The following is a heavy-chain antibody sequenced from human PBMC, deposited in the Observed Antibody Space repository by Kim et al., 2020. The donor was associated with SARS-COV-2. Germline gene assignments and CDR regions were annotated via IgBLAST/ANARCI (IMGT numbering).Heavy chain of an antibody. D-gene: IGHD6-13*01. CDR1: GGSISSSNW. CDR2: IYHSGST. J-gene: IGHJ4*02. Sequence: SETLSLTCAVSGGSISSSNWWSWVRQPPGKGLEWIGEIYHSGSTNYNPSLKSRVTISVDKSKNQFSLKLSSVTAADTAVYYCARVGAAAAGTREDYWGQGTLVTVSS. V-gene: IGHV4-4*02. CDR3: ARVGAAAAGTREDY.